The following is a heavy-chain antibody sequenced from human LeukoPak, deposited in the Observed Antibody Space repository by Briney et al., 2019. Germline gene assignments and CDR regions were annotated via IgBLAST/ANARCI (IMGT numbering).Heavy chain of an antibody. J-gene: IGHJ1*01. Sequence: GGSLRLSCAASGFTFSSYWMSWVRQAPGKGLEWVANIKQDGSEKYYVDSVKGRFTISRDNSKNTLYLQMNSLRAEDTAVYYCAKDDDWGRYKHWGQGTLVTVSS. CDR3: AKDDDWGRYKH. V-gene: IGHV3-7*03. CDR1: GFTFSSYW. CDR2: IKQDGSEK. D-gene: IGHD3-16*01.